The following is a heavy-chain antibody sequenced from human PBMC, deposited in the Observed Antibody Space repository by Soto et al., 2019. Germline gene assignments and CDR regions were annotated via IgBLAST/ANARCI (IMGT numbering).Heavy chain of an antibody. D-gene: IGHD3-3*01. CDR2: IYWDDDK. J-gene: IGHJ4*02. V-gene: IGHV2-5*02. CDR1: GFSLTTSGEC. CDR3: AHRVLRTVFGLVTTTAIYFDF. Sequence: QITLNESGPTQVKPRQTLTLTCTFSGFSLTTSGECVGWIRQSPGKAPEWLALIYWDDDKRYSPSLKSRLTITKDTSKNQVVLTMADLDPADTATYYCAHRVLRTVFGLVTTTAIYFDFWGQGTPVAVSS.